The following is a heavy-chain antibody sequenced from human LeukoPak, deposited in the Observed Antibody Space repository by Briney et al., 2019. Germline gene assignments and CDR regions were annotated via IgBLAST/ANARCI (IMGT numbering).Heavy chain of an antibody. CDR2: INPNSGGT. D-gene: IGHD3-3*01. J-gene: IGHJ3*02. V-gene: IGHV1-2*02. CDR1: GYTFTGYY. CDR3: ARVLVTIFGVVKDAFDI. Sequence: ASVKVSCKASGYTFTGYYMHWVRQAPGQGLEWLGLINPNSGGTNYAQKFQGRVTMTRDTSISTAYMELSRLRSDDTAVYYCARVLVTIFGVVKDAFDIWGQGTMVTVSS.